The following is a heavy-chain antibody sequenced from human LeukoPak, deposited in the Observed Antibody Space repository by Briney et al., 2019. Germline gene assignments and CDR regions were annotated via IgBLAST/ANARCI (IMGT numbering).Heavy chain of an antibody. CDR2: IYDSGSA. Sequence: PETLSLTCTVSGVSINSHYWSWVRQPPGKGLEWVVFIYDSGSAKYNTSLERRVTITVDTSRNQFSLKLNSVTAADTAVYYCARVLQNYYHLDVWGKGTTVTVSS. J-gene: IGHJ6*03. CDR1: GVSINSHY. V-gene: IGHV4-59*11. CDR3: ARVLQNYYHLDV. D-gene: IGHD3-3*01.